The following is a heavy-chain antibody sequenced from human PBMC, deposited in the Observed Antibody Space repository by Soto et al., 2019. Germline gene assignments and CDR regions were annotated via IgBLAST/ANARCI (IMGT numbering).Heavy chain of an antibody. CDR1: GFTFSSYG. Sequence: QVQLVESGGGVVQPGRSLRLSCAASGFTFSSYGMHWVRQAPGKGLEWVALISYDGSNKYYADSVKGRFTISRDSTKNTLSLQINSLRAEDSAVYYCAKDLHSSGWAAYNFDYWGQGTLVTVSS. V-gene: IGHV3-30*18. J-gene: IGHJ4*02. CDR2: ISYDGSNK. CDR3: AKDLHSSGWAAYNFDY. D-gene: IGHD6-25*01.